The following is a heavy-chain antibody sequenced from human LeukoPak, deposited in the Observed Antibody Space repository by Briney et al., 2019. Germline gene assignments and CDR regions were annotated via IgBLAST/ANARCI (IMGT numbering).Heavy chain of an antibody. V-gene: IGHV3-74*01. J-gene: IGHJ4*02. CDR2: INSDGSST. D-gene: IGHD3-22*01. CDR1: GFTFSSYW. Sequence: GGSLRLSCAASGFTFSSYWMHWVRQAPGKGLVWVSRINSDGSSTSYADSVKGRFTISRDNAKNTLYLQMNSLRAEDTAVYYCARDLPLQYYYDSSGYYDYWGQGTLVTVSS. CDR3: ARDLPLQYYYDSSGYYDY.